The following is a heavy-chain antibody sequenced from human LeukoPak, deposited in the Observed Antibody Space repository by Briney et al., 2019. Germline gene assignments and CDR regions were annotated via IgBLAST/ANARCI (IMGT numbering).Heavy chain of an antibody. Sequence: PSETLSLTCTVSGGSISSYYCSWIRHPPRKGLEWIVEINHSGSTNYDPSLKSRVTISVDTSKNEFSLKLSSVTAADTAVYYCARGKIRYYYGSGSYYARSFYDYWGQGTLVTVSS. J-gene: IGHJ4*02. CDR3: ARGKIRYYYGSGSYYARSFYDY. CDR1: GGSISSYY. D-gene: IGHD3-10*01. CDR2: INHSGST. V-gene: IGHV4-34*01.